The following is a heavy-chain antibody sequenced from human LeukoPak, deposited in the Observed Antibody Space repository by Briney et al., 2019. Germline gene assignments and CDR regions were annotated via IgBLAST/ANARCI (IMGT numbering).Heavy chain of an antibody. J-gene: IGHJ4*02. CDR2: ISSSSSTI. V-gene: IGHV3-48*01. Sequence: PGGSLRLSCVASGFNFNNYNMNWVRQAPGKGLEWVSYISSSSSTIYYADSVKGRFIISRDNAKNSLYLQMNSLRAEDTAVYYCARDLTAARPGYWGQGTLVTVSS. CDR3: ARDLTAARPGY. CDR1: GFNFNNYN. D-gene: IGHD6-6*01.